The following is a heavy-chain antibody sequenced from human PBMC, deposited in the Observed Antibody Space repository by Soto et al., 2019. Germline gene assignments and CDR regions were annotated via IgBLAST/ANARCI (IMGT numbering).Heavy chain of an antibody. CDR1: GGTFSSYA. D-gene: IGHD6-13*01. Sequence: QVQLVQSGAEVKKPGSSVKVSCKASGGTFSSYAISWVRQAPGQGLDWMGGIIPIFGTANYAQKFQGRVTITADESTSTAYMELSSLRSEDTAVYYCARSGIAAAGTYYYYYGMDVWGQGTTVTVSS. CDR3: ARSGIAAAGTYYYYYGMDV. CDR2: IIPIFGTA. J-gene: IGHJ6*02. V-gene: IGHV1-69*01.